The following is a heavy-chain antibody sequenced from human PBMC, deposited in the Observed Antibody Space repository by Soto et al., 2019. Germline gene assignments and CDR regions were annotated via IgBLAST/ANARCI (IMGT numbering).Heavy chain of an antibody. D-gene: IGHD3-3*01. J-gene: IGHJ6*02. V-gene: IGHV1-18*01. CDR1: GYTFTSYG. CDR2: ISAYNGNT. CDR3: ARDVLRFLEWLLYPYYYGMDV. Sequence: QVQLVQSGAEVKKPGASVKVSCKASGYTFTSYGISWVRQAPGQGLEWMGWISAYNGNTNYAQKLQGRVTMTTDTSTSTAYMELRSLRSDDTVVYYCARDVLRFLEWLLYPYYYGMDVWGQGTTVTVSS.